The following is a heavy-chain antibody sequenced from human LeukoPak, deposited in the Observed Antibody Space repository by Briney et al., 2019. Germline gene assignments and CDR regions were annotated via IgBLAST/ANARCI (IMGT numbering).Heavy chain of an antibody. J-gene: IGHJ6*02. V-gene: IGHV4-39*07. CDR1: GGSISSSSYY. CDR3: ARHLLEWELLGYGMDV. Sequence: SPSETLSLTCTVSGGSISSSSYYWGWIRQPPGKGLEWIGSIYYSGSTYYNPSLKSRVTISVDTSKNQFSLKLSSVTAADTAVYYCARHLLEWELLGYGMDVWGQGTTVTVSS. D-gene: IGHD1-26*01. CDR2: IYYSGST.